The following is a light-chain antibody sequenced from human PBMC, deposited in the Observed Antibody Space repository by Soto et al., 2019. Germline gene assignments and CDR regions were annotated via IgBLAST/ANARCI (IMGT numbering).Light chain of an antibody. J-gene: IGLJ3*02. V-gene: IGLV1-44*01. Sequence: QSVLTQPPSASVTPGQRVTISCSGSSSNIGSNTVNWYQQIPGTAPKLLIYSNNQRPSGVPDRFSGSKSGTSASLAISGLQAEAEADYYCAAWDDSLNGWVFGGGTKLTVL. CDR1: SSNIGSNT. CDR2: SNN. CDR3: AAWDDSLNGWV.